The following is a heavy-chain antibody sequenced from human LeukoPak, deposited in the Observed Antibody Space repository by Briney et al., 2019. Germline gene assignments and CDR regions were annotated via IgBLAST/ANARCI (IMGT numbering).Heavy chain of an antibody. CDR3: ARDSYYDFWSGYYTLTFDY. J-gene: IGHJ4*02. CDR2: INPSGGST. D-gene: IGHD3-3*01. CDR1: GYTFTSYY. Sequence: GGSVTVSCKASGYTFTSYYMHWVGQAPGQGLEGMGVINPSGGSTSYAQKFQGRVAITRDTSTSTVYMELSSLRSEDTAVYYCARDSYYDFWSGYYTLTFDYWGQGTLVTVSS. V-gene: IGHV1-46*01.